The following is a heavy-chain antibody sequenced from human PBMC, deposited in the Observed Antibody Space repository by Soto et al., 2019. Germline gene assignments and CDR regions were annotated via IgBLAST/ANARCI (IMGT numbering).Heavy chain of an antibody. Sequence: QVQLQESGPKLVKPSQTLSLPCSVSGGSISTVGHYWTWIRQPPGKGLEWIGSIDHTGSTYYSKSLRSRLTMSVDTSKSQCSLRLSSGTAADTAVYYCARATGTLRSRNCDYWGQGSLGTVSS. CDR1: GGSISTVGHY. CDR2: IDHTGST. J-gene: IGHJ4*02. V-gene: IGHV4-31*03. D-gene: IGHD1-1*01. CDR3: ARATGTLRSRNCDY.